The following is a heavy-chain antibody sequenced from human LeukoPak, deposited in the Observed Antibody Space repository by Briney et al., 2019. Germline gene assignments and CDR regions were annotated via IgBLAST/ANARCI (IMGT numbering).Heavy chain of an antibody. CDR3: ARAHYYGSGSYNWFDP. CDR1: GGTFSSYG. V-gene: IGHV1-69*13. Sequence: SVKVSYKASGGTFSSYGISWVRQAPGQGLEWMGGIIPIFGTANYAQKFQDRVTITADESTSTAYMELSSLRSEGTAVYYCARAHYYGSGSYNWFDPWGQGTLVTVSS. CDR2: IIPIFGTA. D-gene: IGHD3-10*01. J-gene: IGHJ5*02.